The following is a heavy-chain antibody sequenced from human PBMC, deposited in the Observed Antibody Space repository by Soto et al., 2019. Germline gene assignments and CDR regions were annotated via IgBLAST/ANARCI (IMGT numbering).Heavy chain of an antibody. CDR1: GFTFSNFA. CDR2: ISGSGSLT. D-gene: IGHD3-22*01. V-gene: IGHV3-23*01. CDR3: AKDATPITMVVGLIITYFDY. J-gene: IGHJ4*02. Sequence: XVSMLLSCAASGFTFSNFAMSWVRQAPGKGLEWVSGISGSGSLTYYADSVKGRFTISRDNSKNTVYLQMNSLRAEDTAVYYCAKDATPITMVVGLIITYFDYWGQGTRVTVSS.